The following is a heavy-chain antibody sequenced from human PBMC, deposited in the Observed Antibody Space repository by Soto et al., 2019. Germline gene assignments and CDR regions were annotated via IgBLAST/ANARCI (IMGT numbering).Heavy chain of an antibody. CDR1: GGTFSSFG. Sequence: ASVKVSRTPCGGTFSSFGISWVRQAPGQGLDWMGGIIPVFGRPKYAQRFRGRLTITADESTNTCYMEMSGLMSDDTAVYYCARDARGTRGFDEMDIWGQGTTVTVSS. D-gene: IGHD3-9*01. CDR3: ARDARGTRGFDEMDI. J-gene: IGHJ6*02. CDR2: IIPVFGRP. V-gene: IGHV1-69*13.